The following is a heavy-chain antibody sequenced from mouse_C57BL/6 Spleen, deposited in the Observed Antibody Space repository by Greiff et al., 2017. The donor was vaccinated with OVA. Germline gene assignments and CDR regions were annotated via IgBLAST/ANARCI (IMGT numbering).Heavy chain of an antibody. CDR2: ISDGGSYT. J-gene: IGHJ4*01. CDR1: GFTFSSYA. CDR3: ARGGFYAMDY. V-gene: IGHV5-4*03. Sequence: EVKVVESGGGLVKPGGSLKLSCAASGFTFSSYAMSWVRQTPEKRLEWVATISDGGSYTYYPDNVKGRFTISRDNAKNNLYLQMSHLKSEDTAMYYCARGGFYAMDYWGQGTSVTVSS.